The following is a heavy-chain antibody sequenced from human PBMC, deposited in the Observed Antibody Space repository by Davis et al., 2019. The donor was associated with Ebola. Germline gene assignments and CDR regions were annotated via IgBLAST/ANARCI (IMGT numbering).Heavy chain of an antibody. J-gene: IGHJ4*02. CDR2: IWYDGSNK. V-gene: IGHV3-33*01. D-gene: IGHD6-13*01. CDR3: ARERRHSSSWLGYFDY. CDR1: GFTFSSYG. Sequence: PGGSLRLSCAASGFTFSSYGMHWVRQAPGKGLEWVAVIWYDGSNKYYADSVKGRFTISRDNSKNTLYLQMNSLRAEDTAVYYCARERRHSSSWLGYFDYWGQGTLVTVPS.